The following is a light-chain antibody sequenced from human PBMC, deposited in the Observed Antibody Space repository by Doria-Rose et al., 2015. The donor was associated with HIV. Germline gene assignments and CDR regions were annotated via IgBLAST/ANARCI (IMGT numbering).Light chain of an antibody. Sequence: TQSPGTLSLSPGERATLSCRASQSFSSTYLAWYQQKPGQAPSRLIYDGSTRATGIPDRFSASGSGTDSTLTINRLEPEDFALYYCHQYGTSWTFGQGTKVEI. J-gene: IGKJ1*01. CDR1: QSFSSTY. V-gene: IGKV3-20*01. CDR3: HQYGTSWT. CDR2: DGS.